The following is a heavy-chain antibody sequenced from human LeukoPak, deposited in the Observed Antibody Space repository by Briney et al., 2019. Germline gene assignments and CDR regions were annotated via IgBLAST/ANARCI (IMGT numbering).Heavy chain of an antibody. J-gene: IGHJ3*02. V-gene: IGHV4-59*08. CDR2: IYYSGST. CDR3: ARSGSLMVANGRVFDI. D-gene: IGHD5-12*01. Sequence: SETLSLTCTVSGGSISSYYWSWIRQPPGKGLEWIGYIYYSGSTNYNPSLKGRVTISVDTSKNQFSLKLSSVTAADTAVYYCARSGSLMVANGRVFDIWGQGTMVTVSS. CDR1: GGSISSYY.